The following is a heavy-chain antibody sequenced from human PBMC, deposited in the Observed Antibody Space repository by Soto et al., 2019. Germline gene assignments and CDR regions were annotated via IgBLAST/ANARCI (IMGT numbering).Heavy chain of an antibody. D-gene: IGHD1-1*01. Sequence: GGSLRLSCAASGFTFSSYAMSWVRQAPGKGLEWVSAISGSGGSTYYADSVKGRFTISRDNSKNTLYLQMNSLRAEDTAVYYCAKRNETPIYYYYGMDVWGQGTTVTVSS. CDR2: ISGSGGST. V-gene: IGHV3-23*01. CDR3: AKRNETPIYYYYGMDV. J-gene: IGHJ6*02. CDR1: GFTFSSYA.